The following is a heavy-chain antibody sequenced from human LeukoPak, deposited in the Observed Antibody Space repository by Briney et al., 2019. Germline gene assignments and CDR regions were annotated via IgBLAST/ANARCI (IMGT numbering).Heavy chain of an antibody. V-gene: IGHV3-21*01. CDR2: ISSSSSYI. Sequence: GGSLRLSCAASGFTFSSYSMNWVRQAPGKGLEWVSSISSSSSYIYYADSVKGRFTISRDNSKNTLYLQMNSLRAEDTAVYYCAKGSTIFGVVPPFDYWGQGTLVTVSS. J-gene: IGHJ4*02. D-gene: IGHD3-3*01. CDR1: GFTFSSYS. CDR3: AKGSTIFGVVPPFDY.